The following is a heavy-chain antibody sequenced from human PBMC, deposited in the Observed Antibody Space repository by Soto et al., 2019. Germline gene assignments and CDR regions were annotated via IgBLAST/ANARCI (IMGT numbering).Heavy chain of an antibody. D-gene: IGHD3-22*01. Sequence: EVQLVESGGGLVQPGRSLRLSCAASGFTFDDHAMHWVRQVPGKGLEWVSGISWNSGNIGYADSVKGRFTISRDNAENSLYRQRNSLRVEDTALYYCVRDMDVSGYARFDYWGQGTLVTVSS. CDR1: GFTFDDHA. J-gene: IGHJ4*02. CDR3: VRDMDVSGYARFDY. CDR2: ISWNSGNI. V-gene: IGHV3-9*01.